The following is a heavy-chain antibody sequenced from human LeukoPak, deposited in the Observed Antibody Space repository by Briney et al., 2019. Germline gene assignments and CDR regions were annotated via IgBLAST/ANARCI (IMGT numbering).Heavy chain of an antibody. CDR3: ARDPYSGTYGNTYYYYMDV. D-gene: IGHD1-26*01. Sequence: GGSLRLSCAASGFTFSSYWMSWVRQAPGKGLEWVSSISYSSSSIYYADSVKGRFTISRDNAKNSLYLQMNSLRVEDTAVYYCARDPYSGTYGNTYYYYMDVWGKGTTVTISS. CDR1: GFTFSSYW. CDR2: ISYSSSSI. V-gene: IGHV3-21*01. J-gene: IGHJ6*03.